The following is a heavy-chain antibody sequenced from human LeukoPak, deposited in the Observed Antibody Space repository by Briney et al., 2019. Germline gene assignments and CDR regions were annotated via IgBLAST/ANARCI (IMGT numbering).Heavy chain of an antibody. V-gene: IGHV1-69*13. CDR3: ARDRWPVTRIQYYYYMDV. CDR2: IKPIFGTA. CDR1: GGTFSNYA. J-gene: IGHJ6*03. D-gene: IGHD4-17*01. Sequence: SVKVSCKASGGTFSNYAFSWVRQAAGQGLEWMGGIKPIFGTANYAQRFHGRVTITADESTSTVYMELSSLRSEDTAVYYCARDRWPVTRIQYYYYMDVWGKGTTVTVSS.